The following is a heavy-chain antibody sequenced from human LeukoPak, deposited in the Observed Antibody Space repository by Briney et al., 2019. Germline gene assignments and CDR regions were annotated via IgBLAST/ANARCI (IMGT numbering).Heavy chain of an antibody. V-gene: IGHV3-30*18. D-gene: IGHD6-13*01. CDR1: GFTFSSYG. J-gene: IGHJ4*02. CDR3: AKRMGPSIAAADLDY. CDR2: ISYDGSNK. Sequence: PSGRSLRLSCAASGFTFSSYGMHWVRQAPGKGLEWVAVISYDGSNKYYADPVKGRFTISRDNSKNTLYLQMNSLRAEDTAVYYCAKRMGPSIAAADLDYWGQGTLVTVSS.